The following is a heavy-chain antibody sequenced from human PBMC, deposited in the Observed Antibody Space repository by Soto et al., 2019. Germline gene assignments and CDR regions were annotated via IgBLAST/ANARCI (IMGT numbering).Heavy chain of an antibody. CDR1: GGSISSGGYY. CDR2: IYYSGST. Sequence: SETLSLTCTVSGGSISSGGYYWSWIRQHPGKGLEWIGYIYYSGSTYYNPSLKSRVTISVDTSKNQFSLKLSSVTAADTAVYYCARDLFAYYYDSSGSLGYWGQRTLVTVSS. V-gene: IGHV4-31*03. J-gene: IGHJ4*02. CDR3: ARDLFAYYYDSSGSLGY. D-gene: IGHD3-22*01.